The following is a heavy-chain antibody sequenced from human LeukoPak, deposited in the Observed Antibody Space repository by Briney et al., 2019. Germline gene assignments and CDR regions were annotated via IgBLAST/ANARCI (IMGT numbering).Heavy chain of an antibody. CDR3: ARRLSSSWSHDY. CDR2: IYSAGHT. D-gene: IGHD6-13*01. CDR1: GITVRNNY. J-gene: IGHJ4*02. V-gene: IGHV3-66*01. Sequence: GSLRLSCGASGITVRNNYMSWVRQAPGKGLEWVSIIYSAGHTYYADSVKGRFTISRDSSKDTLYLQMNSLRAEDTAVYYCARRLSSSWSHDYWGQGTLVTVSS.